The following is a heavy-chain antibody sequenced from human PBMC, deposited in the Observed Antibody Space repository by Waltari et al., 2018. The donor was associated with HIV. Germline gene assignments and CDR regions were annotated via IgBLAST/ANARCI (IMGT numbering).Heavy chain of an antibody. Sequence: QVQLVQSGAEVKKPGASVKVSCKASGYTFTDFGISWVRQAPGQGLEWMGWISPHKGDTRSAQKFHDRVTRTTDTSTGTAYMEVGSLRSDDTAVYYCGRDLISREYYVNLAYWGQGTLVTVSS. J-gene: IGHJ1*01. D-gene: IGHD3-16*01. CDR3: GRDLISREYYVNLAY. CDR1: GYTFTDFG. V-gene: IGHV1-18*01. CDR2: ISPHKGDT.